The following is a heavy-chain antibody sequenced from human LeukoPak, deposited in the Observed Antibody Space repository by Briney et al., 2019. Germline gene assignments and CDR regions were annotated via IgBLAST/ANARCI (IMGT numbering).Heavy chain of an antibody. CDR1: GYTFTDYY. CDR3: ARDAEY. J-gene: IGHJ4*02. V-gene: IGHV1-2*02. CDR2: INPITGGT. Sequence: ASVKVSCKASGYTFTDYYLHWVRQAPGQGLEWVGWINPITGGTNYAQKFQGRATMTRDTSISTAYMELSSLRSDDTAVFYCARDAEYWGQGTLVTVSS.